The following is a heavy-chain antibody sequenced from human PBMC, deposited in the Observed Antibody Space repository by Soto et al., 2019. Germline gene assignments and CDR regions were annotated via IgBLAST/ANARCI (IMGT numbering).Heavy chain of an antibody. CDR2: IYSGGST. V-gene: IGHV3-66*01. CDR3: ARDGRRSRSPFFDY. Sequence: PGGSLRLSCAASGFTVSSNYMSWVRQAPGKGLEWVSVIYSGGSTYYADSVKGRFTISRDNSKNTLYLQMNSLRAEDTAVYYCARDGRRSRSPFFDYWGQGTLVTVS. D-gene: IGHD1-1*01. CDR1: GFTVSSNY. J-gene: IGHJ4*02.